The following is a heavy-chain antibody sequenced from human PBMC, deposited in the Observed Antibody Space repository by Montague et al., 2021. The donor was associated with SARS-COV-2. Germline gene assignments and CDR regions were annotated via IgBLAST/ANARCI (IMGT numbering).Heavy chain of an antibody. V-gene: IGHV4-59*01. CDR1: GGSISSYY. Sequence: SETLSLTCTVSGGSISSYYWSWIRQPPGKGLEWIGYIYYSGSTNYNPSLKSRVTISVDTSKNQFFLKLSSATAADTAVYYCARDLVAGGMDVWGQGTTVTVSS. J-gene: IGHJ6*02. CDR3: ARDLVAGGMDV. D-gene: IGHD2-8*02. CDR2: IYYSGST.